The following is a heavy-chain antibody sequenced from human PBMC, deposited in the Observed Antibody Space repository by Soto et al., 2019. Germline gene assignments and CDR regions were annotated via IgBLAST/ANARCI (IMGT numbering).Heavy chain of an antibody. CDR2: ISYDGSNK. D-gene: IGHD6-19*01. CDR1: GFTFRSYG. J-gene: IGHJ4*02. CDR3: AKDYGSGWTMGDF. V-gene: IGHV3-30*18. Sequence: QVPLVESGGGVVQPGRSLRLSCAASGFTFRSYGMHWVRQAPGKGLEWVAVISYDGSNKFYADSVKGRFTISRDNXKNTLDLQVNSLRAEDTAMYYCAKDYGSGWTMGDFWGQGTLVTVSS.